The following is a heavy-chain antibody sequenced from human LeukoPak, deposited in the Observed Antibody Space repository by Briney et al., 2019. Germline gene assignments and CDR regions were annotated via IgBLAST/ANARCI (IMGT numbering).Heavy chain of an antibody. V-gene: IGHV3-21*01. D-gene: IGHD4-17*01. CDR1: GFTFSSYS. Sequence: GGSLRLSCAASGFTFSSYSMNWVRQVPGKGLEWVSSITSSSTYMFYADSVKGRFTISRDNAQNSLYLQINSLRAEDTAVYYCAKVGSHTVRAHYYFDYWGQGTLVTVSS. CDR3: AKVGSHTVRAHYYFDY. CDR2: ITSSSTYM. J-gene: IGHJ4*02.